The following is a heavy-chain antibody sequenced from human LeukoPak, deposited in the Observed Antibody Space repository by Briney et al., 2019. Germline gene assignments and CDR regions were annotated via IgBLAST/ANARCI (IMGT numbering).Heavy chain of an antibody. CDR1: GYTFTSYD. CDR2: MNPNSGNT. D-gene: IGHD3-3*01. CDR3: ARGRGRFLEWLTARDYYYYGVDV. Sequence: ASVKVSCKASGYTFTSYDINWVRQAPGQGLEWMGWMNPNSGNTGYAQKFQGRVTMTRNTSISTAYMELSSLRSEDTAVYYCARGRGRFLEWLTARDYYYYGVDVWGQGTTVTVSS. J-gene: IGHJ6*02. V-gene: IGHV1-8*01.